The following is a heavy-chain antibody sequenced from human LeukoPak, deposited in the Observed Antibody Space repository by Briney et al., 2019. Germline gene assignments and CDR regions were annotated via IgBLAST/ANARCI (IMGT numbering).Heavy chain of an antibody. CDR2: ISVYNGNT. J-gene: IGHJ3*02. CDR1: GYTFTSYG. D-gene: IGHD6-6*01. V-gene: IGHV1-18*01. Sequence: ASVMVSCKVSGYTFTSYGISWVRQAPGQGLEWMGWISVYNGNTNYAQKLQGRVTMTTDTSTSTAYMELRSLRSDDTAVYYCARDQPSIAARGAFDIWGQGTMVTVSS. CDR3: ARDQPSIAARGAFDI.